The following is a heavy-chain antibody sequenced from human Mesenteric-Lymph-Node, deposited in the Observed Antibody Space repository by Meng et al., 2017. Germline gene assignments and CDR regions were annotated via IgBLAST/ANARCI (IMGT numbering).Heavy chain of an antibody. J-gene: IGHJ4*02. V-gene: IGHV3-7*01. CDR3: ARDTSSFYS. D-gene: IGHD3-16*02. CDR1: GFTFSNYW. CDR2: IKQDGSED. Sequence: GESLKISCAASGFTFSNYWMTWVRQAPGKGLEWVANIKQDGSEDYYVDSVKGRFTISRDNAKSSLYLQMNSLRVEDTAVYYCARDTSSFYSWGQGTLVTVSS.